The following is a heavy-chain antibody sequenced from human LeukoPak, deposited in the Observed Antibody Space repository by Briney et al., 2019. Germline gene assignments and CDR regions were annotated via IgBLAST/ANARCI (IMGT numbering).Heavy chain of an antibody. V-gene: IGHV1-46*01. CDR1: GYTFTIYY. Sequence: ASVKVCCKASGYTFTIYYIDWVRHAPGQGLEWMGIINPSGGSKSYAQKFQGRVTMTRDTTTSPVYMELSSLRSEDTAVYYCARDKKNCGGDCYLGRAFDIWGQGTMVTVSS. CDR3: ARDKKNCGGDCYLGRAFDI. CDR2: INPSGGSK. D-gene: IGHD2-21*02. J-gene: IGHJ3*02.